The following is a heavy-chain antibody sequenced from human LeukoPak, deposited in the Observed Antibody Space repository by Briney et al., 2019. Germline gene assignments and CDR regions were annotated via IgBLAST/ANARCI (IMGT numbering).Heavy chain of an antibody. CDR2: INPSGGST. J-gene: IGHJ4*02. CDR3: ARGAVAGTGALRY. Sequence: ASVKVSCKASRYTFTSYYMHWVRQAPGQGLEWMGIINPSGGSTSYAQKLQGRVTMTTDTSTSTAYIELRSLRSDDTAVYYCARGAVAGTGALRYWGQGTLVTVSS. V-gene: IGHV1-46*01. D-gene: IGHD6-19*01. CDR1: RYTFTSYY.